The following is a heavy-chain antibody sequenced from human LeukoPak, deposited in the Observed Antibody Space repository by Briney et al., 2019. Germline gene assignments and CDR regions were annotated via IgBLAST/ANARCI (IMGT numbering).Heavy chain of an antibody. Sequence: SGGSLRLSCATSGFTFSDYWMSWVRQAPGKGVEWVANIKQHGSEKRYVDSVGGRFTISRDNAKNSLFLQMNSLRAEDTAVYYCARWGYTSGSYYLDYWGQGTLVTVSP. J-gene: IGHJ4*02. CDR2: IKQHGSEK. CDR1: GFTFSDYW. V-gene: IGHV3-7*04. CDR3: ARWGYTSGSYYLDY. D-gene: IGHD6-19*01.